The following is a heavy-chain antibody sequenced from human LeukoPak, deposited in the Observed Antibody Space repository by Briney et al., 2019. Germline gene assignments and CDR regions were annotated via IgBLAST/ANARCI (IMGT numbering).Heavy chain of an antibody. V-gene: IGHV3-30*02. Sequence: GGSLRLSCAASGFTFSSYGMHWVRQAPGKGLEWVAFIRYDGSNKYYADPVKGRFTISRDNSKNTLYLQMNSLRAEDTAVYYCARDFPGMGAPRAIYYYYYMDVWGKGTTVTVSS. CDR2: IRYDGSNK. J-gene: IGHJ6*03. CDR3: ARDFPGMGAPRAIYYYYYMDV. D-gene: IGHD1-26*01. CDR1: GFTFSSYG.